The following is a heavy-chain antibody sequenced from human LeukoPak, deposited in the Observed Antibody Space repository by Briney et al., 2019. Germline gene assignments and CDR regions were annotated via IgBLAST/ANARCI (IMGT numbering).Heavy chain of an antibody. D-gene: IGHD6-19*01. V-gene: IGHV2-5*02. Sequence: SGPTLVKPTQTLTLTCTFSGFSLSTSGVGVGWIRQPPGEALEWLALIYWDDNQRYSPSLKSRLTITKDTSKNQVVLTMTNMDPVDTATYYCAHRSQQWRGFDYWGQGTLVTVSS. CDR1: GFSLSTSGVG. J-gene: IGHJ4*02. CDR2: IYWDDNQ. CDR3: AHRSQQWRGFDY.